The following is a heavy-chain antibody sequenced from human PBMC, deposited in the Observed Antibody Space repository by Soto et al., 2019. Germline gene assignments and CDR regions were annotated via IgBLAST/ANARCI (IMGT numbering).Heavy chain of an antibody. D-gene: IGHD3-3*01. CDR3: ARAPGGYDFWSGYHPEYFQH. CDR1: GYTFTSYD. Sequence: QVQLVQSGAEVKKPGASVKVSCKASGYTFTSYDINWVRQATGQGLEWMGWMNPNSGNTGYAQKFQGRVTMTRNTSIGTAYMELSSLRSEDTAVYYCARAPGGYDFWSGYHPEYFQHWGQGTLVTVSS. J-gene: IGHJ1*01. V-gene: IGHV1-8*01. CDR2: MNPNSGNT.